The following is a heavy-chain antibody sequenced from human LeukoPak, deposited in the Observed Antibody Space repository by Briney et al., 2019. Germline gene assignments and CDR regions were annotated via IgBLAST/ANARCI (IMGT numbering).Heavy chain of an antibody. CDR2: INPNSGGT. D-gene: IGHD2-8*01. V-gene: IGHV1-2*02. CDR1: GYTFTSYF. CDR3: ARERNGFDY. Sequence: ASVKVSCKASGYTFTSYFMHWVRQAPGQGLEWMGWINPNSGGTNYAQKFQGRVTMTGDTSISTAYMELRSLRSDDTAVYYCARERNGFDYWGQGTLVTVSS. J-gene: IGHJ4*02.